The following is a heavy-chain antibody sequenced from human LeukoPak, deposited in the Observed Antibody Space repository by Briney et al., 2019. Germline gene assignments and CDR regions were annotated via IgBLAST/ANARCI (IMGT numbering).Heavy chain of an antibody. J-gene: IGHJ4*02. V-gene: IGHV5-51*01. CDR1: GYSFTTYW. CDR2: IFPGDSDT. Sequence: GESLKISCKGSGYSFTTYWIGWARQMPGKGLEWMGIIFPGDSDTRYSPSFQGQVTISADKSFATAYLQWSSLRASDTAMCYCARLSMVATRGFDYWGQGTQVTVSS. CDR3: ARLSMVATRGFDY. D-gene: IGHD4/OR15-4a*01.